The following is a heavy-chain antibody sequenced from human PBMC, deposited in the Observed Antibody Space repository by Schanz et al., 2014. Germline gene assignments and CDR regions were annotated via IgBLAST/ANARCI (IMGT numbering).Heavy chain of an antibody. CDR2: INPLSGAT. CDR1: GYTFTGYY. D-gene: IGHD4-4*01. V-gene: IGHV1-2*02. CDR3: ARRGPNCSNNACYHGWFDP. Sequence: QVQLVQSGAEVKKPGASVKVSCKASGYTFTGYYIHWVRQAPGQGFEWMGWINPLSGATDYAPTLQGRVSMTRETSISTAYMEVTSLLSSDTAVYYCARRGPNCSNNACYHGWFDPWGQGTLVTVSS. J-gene: IGHJ5*02.